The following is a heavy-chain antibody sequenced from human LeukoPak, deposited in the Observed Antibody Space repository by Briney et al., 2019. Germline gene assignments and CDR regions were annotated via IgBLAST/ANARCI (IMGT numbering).Heavy chain of an antibody. D-gene: IGHD2/OR15-2a*01. V-gene: IGHV3-74*01. Sequence: PGGSLRLSCAASGVTFNEFWMFWVRQVPGKGLMWVSRINGVGTATTYADTVKGRFTISRDNAKKTLYLQMNGLRDEDTAIYYCTRDLRNKGLDPWGQGTLVTVSS. CDR2: INGVGTAT. CDR3: TRDLRNKGLDP. CDR1: GVTFNEFW. J-gene: IGHJ5*02.